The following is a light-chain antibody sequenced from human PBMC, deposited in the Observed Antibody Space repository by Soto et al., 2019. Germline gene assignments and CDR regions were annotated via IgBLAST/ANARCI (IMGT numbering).Light chain of an antibody. CDR1: SSHIGSSNL. J-gene: IGLJ1*01. Sequence: QSALTQPASVSGSPGQSITISCTASSSHIGSSNLVSWYQHHSGKAPKLIIYEGNKRPSGVSNRFSGSKSGKTASLTISGLQAEDEGTDYCCSYAGSSPLYVFGTGTKVTVL. V-gene: IGLV2-23*01. CDR2: EGN. CDR3: CSYAGSSPLYV.